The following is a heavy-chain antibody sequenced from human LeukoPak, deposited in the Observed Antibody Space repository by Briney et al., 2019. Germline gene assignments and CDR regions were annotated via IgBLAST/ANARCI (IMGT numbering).Heavy chain of an antibody. CDR1: GFTFTYFG. Sequence: GGSLRLSCAASGFTFTYFGMHWVRQAPGKGLEWVAFIRFDGGDKYYAGSVKGRFTISRDNSNNILYLQMNNLRAEDTAVYYCAKDFRYDSSGLISGDAFDIWGQGTMVTVSS. V-gene: IGHV3-30*02. CDR2: IRFDGGDK. D-gene: IGHD3-22*01. J-gene: IGHJ3*02. CDR3: AKDFRYDSSGLISGDAFDI.